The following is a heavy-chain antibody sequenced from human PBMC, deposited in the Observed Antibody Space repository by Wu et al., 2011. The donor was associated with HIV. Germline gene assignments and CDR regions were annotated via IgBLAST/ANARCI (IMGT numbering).Heavy chain of an antibody. CDR1: GGTFSNYA. CDR3: ARVFRGVRRRPASPSYYFFYMDV. J-gene: IGHJ6*03. CDR2: IIPINGTT. V-gene: IGHV1-69*06. D-gene: IGHD3-10*01. Sequence: VKVSCKASGGTFSNYAMRWVRQAPGQGLEWMGGIIPINGTTNYAQKFQGRVTITADKSTSTAYMELNSLRSEDTAVYYCARVFRGVRRRPASPSYYFFYMDVWGEGTTVTVSS.